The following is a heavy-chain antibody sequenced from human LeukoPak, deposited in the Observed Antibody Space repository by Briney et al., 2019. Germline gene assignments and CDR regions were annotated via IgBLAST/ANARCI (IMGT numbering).Heavy chain of an antibody. CDR1: GFTFSIHG. V-gene: IGHV3-23*01. Sequence: GGSLRLSCAASGFTFSIHGMNWVRQGPGKGLGWVSGITGSGGSTYYADSVKGRFTISRDNSKNTLYLRMNSLRAEDTAVYYCAKQGRDWLRDYYYYMDVWGKGTTVTISS. CDR2: ITGSGGST. J-gene: IGHJ6*03. CDR3: AKQGRDWLRDYYYYMDV. D-gene: IGHD3-9*01.